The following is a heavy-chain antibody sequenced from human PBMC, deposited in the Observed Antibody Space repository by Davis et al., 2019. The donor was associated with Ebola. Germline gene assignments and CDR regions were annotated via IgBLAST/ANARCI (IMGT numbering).Heavy chain of an antibody. V-gene: IGHV4-34*01. Sequence: GSLRLSCAVYGGSFSGYYWSWIRQPPGKGLEWIGEINHSGSTNYNPSHKSRVTISVDTSKNQFSLKLSSVTAADTAVYYCARVRGAGILGYRRFDPWGQGTLVTDSS. CDR2: INHSGST. J-gene: IGHJ5*02. CDR1: GGSFSGYY. D-gene: IGHD2-2*03. CDR3: ARVRGAGILGYRRFDP.